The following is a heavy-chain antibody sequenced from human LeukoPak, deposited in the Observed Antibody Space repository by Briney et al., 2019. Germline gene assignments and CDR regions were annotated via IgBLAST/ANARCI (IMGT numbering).Heavy chain of an antibody. J-gene: IGHJ4*02. CDR3: AKRLLYSYGPGFDY. V-gene: IGHV3-23*01. Sequence: GGSLRLSCAASGFTFSSYAMSWVRQAPGKGLEWVSGISASGGITYYADSVKGRFTISRDNSKNTLYVQMNSLRAEDTAVYYCAKRLLYSYGPGFDYWGQGTLVTVSS. D-gene: IGHD5-18*01. CDR1: GFTFSSYA. CDR2: ISASGGIT.